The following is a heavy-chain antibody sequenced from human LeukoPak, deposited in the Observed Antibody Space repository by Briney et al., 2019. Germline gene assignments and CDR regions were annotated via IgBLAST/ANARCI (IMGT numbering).Heavy chain of an antibody. J-gene: IGHJ4*02. CDR3: AKQFLYIN. D-gene: IGHD2-2*02. CDR1: WVIFSIYA. Sequence: GGSLRLSCAASWVIFSIYAMTWVRQAPGKGLEWVSTINAVDPNTYYADSVKGRFTVSRDNSKNTLYLQINSLRVDDTAVYYCAKQFLYINWGQGTLVTVSS. CDR2: INAVDPNT. V-gene: IGHV3-23*01.